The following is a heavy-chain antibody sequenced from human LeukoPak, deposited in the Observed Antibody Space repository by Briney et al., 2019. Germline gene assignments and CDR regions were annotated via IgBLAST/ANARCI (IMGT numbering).Heavy chain of an antibody. D-gene: IGHD5-18*01. Sequence: PGRSLRLSCAASGFTFDDYALHWVRQAPGKGLEWVSGISWNSGSIDYADSVKGRFTISRDNGKNSLYLQMNSLRAEDTAVYYCARKQLRDDAFDIWGQGTMVTVSS. V-gene: IGHV3-9*01. CDR1: GFTFDDYA. CDR3: ARKQLRDDAFDI. CDR2: ISWNSGSI. J-gene: IGHJ3*02.